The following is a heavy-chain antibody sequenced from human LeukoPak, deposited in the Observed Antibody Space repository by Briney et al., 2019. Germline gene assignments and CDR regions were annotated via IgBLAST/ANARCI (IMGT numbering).Heavy chain of an antibody. V-gene: IGHV1-24*01. CDR2: SDPEDGET. D-gene: IGHD3-3*01. CDR1: GYTLTELS. CDR3: ATPRVLEWLPYGAYYFDY. J-gene: IGHJ4*02. Sequence: ASVKVSCKVSGYTLTELSMHWVRQAPGKGLEWMGGSDPEDGETIYTQKFQGRVTMTEDTSTDTVYMELSSLRSEDTAVYYCATPRVLEWLPYGAYYFDYWGQGTLVTVSS.